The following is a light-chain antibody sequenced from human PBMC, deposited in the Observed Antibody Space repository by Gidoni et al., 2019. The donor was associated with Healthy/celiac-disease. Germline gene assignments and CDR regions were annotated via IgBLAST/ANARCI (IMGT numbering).Light chain of an antibody. CDR2: KDI. Sequence: SYELTQPPSVSVSPGQTARITCSGDALPKQYAYWYQQKPGQAPVLVIYKDIERPSGIPERFSGSSSGTTVTLTISGVQAEDEADYYCQSADSSGIYVFGGGTKLTVL. J-gene: IGLJ2*01. V-gene: IGLV3-25*02. CDR3: QSADSSGIYV. CDR1: ALPKQY.